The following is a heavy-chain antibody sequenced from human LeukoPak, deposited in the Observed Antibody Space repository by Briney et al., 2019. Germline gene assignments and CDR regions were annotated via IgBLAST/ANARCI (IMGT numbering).Heavy chain of an antibody. V-gene: IGHV1-18*01. CDR1: GYTFTSYG. J-gene: IGHJ5*02. Sequence: ASVKVSCKASGYTFTSYGISWVRQAPGQGLEWMGWISAYNGNTNYAQKLQGRVTMTTDTSTSTAYMELRSLRSDDTAVYYCARDGKDYDFWSGYRSPIHNWFDPWGQGTLVTVSS. D-gene: IGHD3-3*01. CDR2: ISAYNGNT. CDR3: ARDGKDYDFWSGYRSPIHNWFDP.